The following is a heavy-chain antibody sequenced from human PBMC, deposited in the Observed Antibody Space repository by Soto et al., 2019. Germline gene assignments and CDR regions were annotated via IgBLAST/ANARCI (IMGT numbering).Heavy chain of an antibody. CDR1: GGSISSYY. D-gene: IGHD2-2*01. Sequence: QVQLQESGPGLVKPSETLSLTCTVSGGSISSYYWSWIRQPPGKGLEWIGYIYYSGSTNYNPSLKSRVTISVETSNNQFSLKLSSVTVADTAVYYCARHVVPAANYFAYWGQGTLVTVSS. V-gene: IGHV4-59*08. CDR2: IYYSGST. J-gene: IGHJ4*02. CDR3: ARHVVPAANYFAY.